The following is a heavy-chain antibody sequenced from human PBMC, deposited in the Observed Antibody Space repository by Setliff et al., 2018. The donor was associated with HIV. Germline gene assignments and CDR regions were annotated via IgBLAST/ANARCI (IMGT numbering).Heavy chain of an antibody. D-gene: IGHD2-8*02. CDR3: ARDRSPHWELVPEGAFDI. V-gene: IGHV3-21*03. Sequence: PGGSLRLSCAASGFTFSSYSMNWVRQAPGKGLEWVSSISSSSSYIYYADSVTGRFTISRDNAKNSLYLQMNRLRAEDTAVYYCARDRSPHWELVPEGAFDIWGQGTMVTVSS. CDR2: ISSSSSYI. CDR1: GFTFSSYS. J-gene: IGHJ3*02.